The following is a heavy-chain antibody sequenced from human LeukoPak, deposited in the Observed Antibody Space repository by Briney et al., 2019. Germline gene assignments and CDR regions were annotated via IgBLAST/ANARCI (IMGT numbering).Heavy chain of an antibody. D-gene: IGHD3-22*01. V-gene: IGHV3-33*01. Sequence: QPGGSLRLSCAASGFTFITYGMHWVRQAPGKGLEWVALIWYDGSYKYYADSVKGRFTISRDNSKNTLYLQMNSLRAEDTAVYYCAREYYDGSDYPRQHYFDYWGQGTLVTVSS. J-gene: IGHJ4*02. CDR3: AREYYDGSDYPRQHYFDY. CDR1: GFTFITYG. CDR2: IWYDGSYK.